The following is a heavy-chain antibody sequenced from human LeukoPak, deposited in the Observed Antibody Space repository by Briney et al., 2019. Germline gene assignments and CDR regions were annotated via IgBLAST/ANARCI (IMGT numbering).Heavy chain of an antibody. CDR3: ASAREYCGSAECYEYFQH. D-gene: IGHD2-21*01. Sequence: PGGSLRLSCAASGFTVGTNSMSWVRQSPGKGLEWVSAIYSGGSTYYADSVNGRFTISRDNSRNTLFLQMNSLRAEDTALYYCASAREYCGSAECYEYFQHWGQGTLVTVSS. CDR1: GFTVGTNS. CDR2: IYSGGST. V-gene: IGHV3-53*01. J-gene: IGHJ1*01.